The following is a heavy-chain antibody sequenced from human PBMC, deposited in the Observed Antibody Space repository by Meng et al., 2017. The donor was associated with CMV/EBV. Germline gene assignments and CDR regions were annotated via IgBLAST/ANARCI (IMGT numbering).Heavy chain of an antibody. V-gene: IGHV1-2*02. Sequence: GESLKISCKASGYTFTGYYMHWVRQAPGQGLEWMGWINPNSGGTNYAQKFQGRVTMTRDTSISTAYMELSRLRSDDTAVYYCARDQSSTSYYYYGMDVWGQGTTVTVSS. CDR3: ARDQSSTSYYYYGMDV. D-gene: IGHD2-2*01. CDR1: GYTFTGYY. J-gene: IGHJ6*02. CDR2: INPNSGGT.